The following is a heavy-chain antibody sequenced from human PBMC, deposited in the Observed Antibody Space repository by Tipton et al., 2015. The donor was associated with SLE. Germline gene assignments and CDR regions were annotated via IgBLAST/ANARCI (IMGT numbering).Heavy chain of an antibody. CDR2: IYPGDSDT. CDR3: ARHRVGTNGDFDD. CDR1: GYSFTNFW. D-gene: IGHD2-21*02. V-gene: IGHV5-51*01. Sequence: QLVQSGAEVKKLGESLKISCKTSGYSFTNFWIGWVRQMPGKGLEWMGLIYPGDSDTRYSPSFQGHITISADKSISTAFLQWNSLRASDSAIYFCARHRVGTNGDFDDWGQGSLVTVSS. J-gene: IGHJ4*02.